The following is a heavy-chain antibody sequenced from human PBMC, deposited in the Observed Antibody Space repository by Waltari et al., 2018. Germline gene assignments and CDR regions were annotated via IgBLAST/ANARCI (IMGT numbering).Heavy chain of an antibody. D-gene: IGHD5-12*01. Sequence: QMQLVQSGPAVKKPGTSVKFSCKASGFTFTSSAVPWVRQCRGQRLEWIGWIVVGSGNTNYAQKFQERVTITRDMSTSTAYMELSSLRSEDTAVYYCAVRRGYSGYEDFDYWGQGTLVTVSS. CDR1: GFTFTSSA. V-gene: IGHV1-58*01. J-gene: IGHJ4*02. CDR2: IVVGSGNT. CDR3: AVRRGYSGYEDFDY.